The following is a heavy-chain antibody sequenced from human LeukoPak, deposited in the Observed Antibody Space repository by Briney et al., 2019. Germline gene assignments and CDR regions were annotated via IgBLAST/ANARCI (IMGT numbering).Heavy chain of an antibody. V-gene: IGHV1-46*01. CDR3: GFSMVTTFLLDY. CDR2: INLSGGST. Sequence: ASVKVSCKASGYTFTSYYMHWVRQAPGQGLEWMGIINLSGGSTSYAQKFQGRVTMTRDTSTSTVYMELSSLRSEDTAVYYCGFSMVTTFLLDYWGQGTLVTVSS. D-gene: IGHD4-17*01. J-gene: IGHJ4*02. CDR1: GYTFTSYY.